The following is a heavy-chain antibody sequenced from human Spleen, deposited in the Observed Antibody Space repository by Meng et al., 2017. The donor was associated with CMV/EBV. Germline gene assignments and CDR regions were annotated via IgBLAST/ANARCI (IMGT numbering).Heavy chain of an antibody. D-gene: IGHD3-22*01. CDR1: GGSFSGYY. V-gene: IGHV4-34*01. CDR3: ARGLGMIVVDRRDNWFDP. Sequence: VQLQKWGEGVLEPSEPLSPPCAVYGGSFSGYYWSWIRQPPGKGLEWIGEINHSGSTNYNPSLKSRFTISVDTSKNQFSLKLSSVTAADTAVYYCARGLGMIVVDRRDNWFDPWGQGTLVTVSS. CDR2: INHSGST. J-gene: IGHJ5*02.